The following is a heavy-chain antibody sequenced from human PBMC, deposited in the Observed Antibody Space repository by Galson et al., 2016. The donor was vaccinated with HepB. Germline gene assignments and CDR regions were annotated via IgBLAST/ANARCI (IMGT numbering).Heavy chain of an antibody. J-gene: IGHJ4*02. CDR1: GYSFTSHS. D-gene: IGHD3-10*01. CDR2: ITTYSGDT. Sequence: SVKVSCKASGYSFTSHSISWVRQAPGQGLEWMGYITTYSGDTYYAPNLQGRVTMTTDTSTRTAYMELRSLRSDDTAVYYCAGDRDNYGSGSDYRGQGTLVPVSA. CDR3: AGDRDNYGSGSDY. V-gene: IGHV1-18*01.